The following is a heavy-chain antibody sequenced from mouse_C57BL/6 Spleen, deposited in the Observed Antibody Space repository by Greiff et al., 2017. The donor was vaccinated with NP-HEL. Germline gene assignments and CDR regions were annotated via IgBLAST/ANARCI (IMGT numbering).Heavy chain of an antibody. CDR3: ARGDYYGSSYWFAY. CDR1: GYSFTDYN. CDR2: INPNYGTT. D-gene: IGHD1-1*01. J-gene: IGHJ3*01. V-gene: IGHV1-39*01. Sequence: EVKLMESGPELVKPGASVKISCKASGYSFTDYNMNWVKQSNGKSLEWIGVINPNYGTTSYNQKFKGKATLTVDQSSSTAYMQLNSLTSEDSAVYYCARGDYYGSSYWFAYWGQGTLVTVSA.